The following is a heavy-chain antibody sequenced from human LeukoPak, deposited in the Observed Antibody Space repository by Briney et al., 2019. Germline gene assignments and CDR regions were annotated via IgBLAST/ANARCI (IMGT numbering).Heavy chain of an antibody. J-gene: IGHJ4*02. CDR1: GFTFSNYW. CDR3: ASQTDYYDSSGF. CDR2: IDEGGSGR. D-gene: IGHD3-22*01. V-gene: IGHV3-7*01. Sequence: PGGSLRLSCVASGFTFSNYWMNWVRQAAGKGLEWVASIDEGGSGRHYVDSVKGRFTISRDNAKNSLYLQMNSLRAEDTAVYYCASQTDYYDSSGFWGQGTLVTVSS.